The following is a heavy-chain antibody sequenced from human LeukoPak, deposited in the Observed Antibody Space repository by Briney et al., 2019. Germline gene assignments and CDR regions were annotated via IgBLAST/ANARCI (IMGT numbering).Heavy chain of an antibody. Sequence: PGGSLRLSCAASGFTLSSYWMTWVRQAPGKGLEWVANINQDGSEKDYVDSVKGRFTISRDNAKNSLYLQMNSLRAEDTAVYYCARDWSQVLWGQGTLVTVSS. V-gene: IGHV3-7*01. CDR1: GFTLSSYW. CDR3: ARDWSQVL. CDR2: INQDGSEK. D-gene: IGHD3-3*01. J-gene: IGHJ4*02.